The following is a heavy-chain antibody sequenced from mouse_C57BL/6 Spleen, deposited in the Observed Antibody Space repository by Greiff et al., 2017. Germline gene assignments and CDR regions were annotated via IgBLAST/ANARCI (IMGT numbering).Heavy chain of an antibody. J-gene: IGHJ1*03. CDR2: ISSGGSFT. V-gene: IGHV5-6*01. CDR1: GFTFSSYG. D-gene: IGHD1-1*01. CDR3: ARHYYVRSYLRWYFDV. Sequence: EVQGVESGGDLVKPGGSLKLSCAASGFTFSSYGMSWVRQTPDKRLEWVATISSGGSFTYYPDSVKGRSTNSRDNAKNTLYLHVSSLKSEDTAMYYGARHYYVRSYLRWYFDVWGTGTTVTVAS.